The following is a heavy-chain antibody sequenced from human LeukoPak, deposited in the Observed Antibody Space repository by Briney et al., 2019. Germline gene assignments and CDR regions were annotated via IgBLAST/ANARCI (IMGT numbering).Heavy chain of an antibody. CDR2: TSYRYQWNY. Sequence: SQTLSLICAISGDSVSNNNYAWNWIRQSPSRGLEWLGRTSYRYQWNYDYARSVISRISVDPDTSKNQFSLHLSSVTPDDTAVYYCAGGYAFDVWGQGTMVTVSS. V-gene: IGHV6-1*01. D-gene: IGHD3-16*01. CDR1: GDSVSNNNYA. J-gene: IGHJ3*01. CDR3: AGGYAFDV.